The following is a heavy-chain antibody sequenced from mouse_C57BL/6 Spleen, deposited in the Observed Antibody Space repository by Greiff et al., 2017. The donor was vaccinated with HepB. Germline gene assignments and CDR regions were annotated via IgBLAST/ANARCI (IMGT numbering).Heavy chain of an antibody. D-gene: IGHD1-1*01. CDR2: INPYNGGT. CDR3: ARYYYGSRDLYYYAMDY. V-gene: IGHV1-19*01. J-gene: IGHJ4*01. CDR1: GYTFTDYY. Sequence: EVQLQQSGPVLVKPGASVKMSCKASGYTFTDYYMNWVKQSHGKSLEWIGVINPYNGGTSYNQKFKGKATLTVDKSSSTAYMELNSLTSEDSAVYYGARYYYGSRDLYYYAMDYWGQGTSVTVSS.